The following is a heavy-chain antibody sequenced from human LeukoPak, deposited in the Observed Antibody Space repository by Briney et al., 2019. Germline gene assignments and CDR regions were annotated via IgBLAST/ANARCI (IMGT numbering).Heavy chain of an antibody. CDR1: GGSISSYY. CDR3: ARGGIAASGAFDI. Sequence: SETLSLTCTVSGGSISSYYWSWIRQPPGKGLEWIGSIYHSGSTYYNPSLKSRVTISVDTSKNQFSLKLSSVTAADTAVYYCARGGIAASGAFDIWGQGTMVTVSS. V-gene: IGHV4-38-2*02. CDR2: IYHSGST. D-gene: IGHD6-13*01. J-gene: IGHJ3*02.